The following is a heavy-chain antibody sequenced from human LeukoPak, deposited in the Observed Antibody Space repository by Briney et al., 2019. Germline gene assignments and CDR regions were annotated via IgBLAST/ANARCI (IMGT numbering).Heavy chain of an antibody. D-gene: IGHD2-15*01. CDR3: ARSSSGVYIQ. CDR2: IKKTGSET. Sequence: GGSLRLSCAASGFTFSHFWMSWVRQAPGKGLEWVAYIKKTGSETYYVDSVKGRFTITRDNTRNSLFLQMYSLRAEDTAVYFCARSSSGVYIQWGQGTLVTVSS. CDR1: GFTFSHFW. V-gene: IGHV3-7*01. J-gene: IGHJ4*02.